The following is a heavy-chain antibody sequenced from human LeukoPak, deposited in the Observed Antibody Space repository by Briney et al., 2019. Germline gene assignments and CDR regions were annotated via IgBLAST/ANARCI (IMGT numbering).Heavy chain of an antibody. Sequence: GGSLRLSCAASGFTFSSYGMHWVRQAPGKGLEWVAVIWYDGSNKYYADSVKGRFTISRDNSKNTLYLQMNSLRAEDTAVYYCARGSPPLERLLGYWGQGTLVTASS. V-gene: IGHV3-33*01. D-gene: IGHD1-1*01. J-gene: IGHJ4*02. CDR2: IWYDGSNK. CDR1: GFTFSSYG. CDR3: ARGSPPLERLLGY.